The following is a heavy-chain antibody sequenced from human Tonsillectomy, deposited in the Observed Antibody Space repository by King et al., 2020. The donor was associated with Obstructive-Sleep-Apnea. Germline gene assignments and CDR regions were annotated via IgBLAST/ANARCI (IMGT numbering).Heavy chain of an antibody. CDR1: GGSISNYY. V-gene: IGHV4-59*01. CDR2: VYDIGST. Sequence: QLQESGPGLVKPSETLSLTCTVSGGSISNYYWSWIRQPPGKGLEWIGYVYDIGSTSYNPSLWSRVTMSLDTSKNQFSLKLISVTAADTAIYYCARGGQWEPLDFWGQGTLVTVSS. CDR3: ARGGQWEPLDF. J-gene: IGHJ4*02. D-gene: IGHD1-26*01.